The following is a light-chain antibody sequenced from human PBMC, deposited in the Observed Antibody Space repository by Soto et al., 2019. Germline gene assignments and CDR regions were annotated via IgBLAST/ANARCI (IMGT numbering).Light chain of an antibody. CDR3: CSYGGGNNFYV. J-gene: IGLJ1*01. CDR1: SSDIGTYDY. Sequence: QSVLTQPPSASGSPGQSVTISCTGTSSDIGTYDYVSWYQHLPDKAPKLIIYEVSKRPSGVPDRFSGSKSGNTASLTVSGLQAEHEGDYYCCSYGGGNNFYVFGTGTKVTV. V-gene: IGLV2-8*01. CDR2: EVS.